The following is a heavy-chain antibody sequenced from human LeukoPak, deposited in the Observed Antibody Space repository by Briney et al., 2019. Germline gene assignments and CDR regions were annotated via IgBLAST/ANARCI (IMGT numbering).Heavy chain of an antibody. V-gene: IGHV3-11*01. CDR1: GFTFSDYY. Sequence: GGSLRLSCAASGFTFSDYYMSWIRQAPGKGLEWVSYISSSGSTIYYADSVRGRFTISRDNAKNSLYLQMNSLRAEDTAVYYCARDRKWELLGSEVYFDYWGQGTLVTVSS. CDR3: ARDRKWELLGSEVYFDY. J-gene: IGHJ4*02. D-gene: IGHD1-26*01. CDR2: ISSSGSTI.